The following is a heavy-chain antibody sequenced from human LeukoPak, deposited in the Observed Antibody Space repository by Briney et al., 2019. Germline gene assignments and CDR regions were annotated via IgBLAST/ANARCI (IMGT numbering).Heavy chain of an antibody. CDR1: GYSLSSGYY. J-gene: IGHJ4*02. CDR3: ARGLRVWCSSTSCILQGTRYFDY. CDR2: IYHSGST. D-gene: IGHD2-2*01. Sequence: PSETLSLTCAVSGYSLSSGYYWGWIRQPPGKGLEWIGSIYHSGSTYYNPSLKSRVTISVDTSKNQFSLKLSSVTAADTAVYYCARGLRVWCSSTSCILQGTRYFDYWGQGTLVTVSS. V-gene: IGHV4-38-2*01.